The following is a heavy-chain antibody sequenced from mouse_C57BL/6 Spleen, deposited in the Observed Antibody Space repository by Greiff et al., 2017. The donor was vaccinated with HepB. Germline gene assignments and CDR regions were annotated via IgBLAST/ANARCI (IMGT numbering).Heavy chain of an antibody. CDR3: AGDFITTVVATSRCAY. CDR2: IYPGDGDT. V-gene: IGHV1-80*01. J-gene: IGHJ3*01. Sequence: SGAELVKPGASVKISCKASGYAFSSYWMNWVKQRPGKGLEWIGQIYPGDGDTNYNGKFKGKATLTADKSSSTAYMQLSSLTSEDSAVYFCAGDFITTVVATSRCAYWGQGTLVTVSA. D-gene: IGHD1-1*01. CDR1: GYAFSSYW.